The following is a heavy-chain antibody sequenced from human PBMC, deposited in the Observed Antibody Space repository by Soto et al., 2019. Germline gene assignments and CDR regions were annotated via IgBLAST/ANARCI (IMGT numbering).Heavy chain of an antibody. CDR2: IYYSGST. Sequence: SETLSLTCTVSGDSISSSYWSWIRQPPGKGLEWIGYIYYSGSTYYNPSLKSRVTISVDTSKNQFSLKLSSVTAADTAVYYCARDLWGYCGTDCYPLDVWGQGTTVTVSS. J-gene: IGHJ6*02. D-gene: IGHD2-21*02. CDR1: GDSISSSY. V-gene: IGHV4-30-4*01. CDR3: ARDLWGYCGTDCYPLDV.